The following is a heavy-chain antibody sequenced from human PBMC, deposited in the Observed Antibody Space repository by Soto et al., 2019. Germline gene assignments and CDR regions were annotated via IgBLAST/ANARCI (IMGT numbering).Heavy chain of an antibody. V-gene: IGHV1-8*01. CDR2: MNPNSGNT. Sequence: QVQLVQSGAEVKKPGASVKVSCKASGYTFTSYDINWVRQATGQGLEWMGWMNPNSGNTGYAQKFQGRVTMTRNTSISTAYMELSSLRSEDTAVYYCARSAPVVADYYYYYGMDVWGQGTTVTVSS. CDR3: ARSAPVVADYYYYYGMDV. D-gene: IGHD3-22*01. CDR1: GYTFTSYD. J-gene: IGHJ6*02.